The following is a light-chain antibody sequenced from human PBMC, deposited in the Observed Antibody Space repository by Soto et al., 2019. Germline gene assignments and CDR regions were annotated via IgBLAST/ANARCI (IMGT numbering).Light chain of an antibody. V-gene: IGKV3-15*01. Sequence: EIVMSQSPSTLSVTPGERATLSCRSSQSVSSNLVWYQQKPGQAPRLLIYGASTRATGVPARFSGSGSGTEFTLTISSLQSEDFAIYYCQQSHNYMYTFGQGTKVDI. J-gene: IGKJ2*01. CDR1: QSVSSN. CDR3: QQSHNYMYT. CDR2: GAS.